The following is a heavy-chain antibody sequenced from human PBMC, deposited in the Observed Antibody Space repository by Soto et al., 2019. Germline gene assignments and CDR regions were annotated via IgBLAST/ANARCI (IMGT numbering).Heavy chain of an antibody. Sequence: EVQLVESEGGLVQRGGSLRLSCAASGFTFNYYWMHWVRQAPGQGLVWVSHIHSDGSSTTYADSVKGRFTISRDNAKNTLYQQMNSLTAEDTAVYYCARGDKGGFDLWGQGTTVTVSS. CDR2: IHSDGSST. J-gene: IGHJ3*01. D-gene: IGHD2-21*02. CDR3: ARGDKGGFDL. V-gene: IGHV3-74*01. CDR1: GFTFNYYW.